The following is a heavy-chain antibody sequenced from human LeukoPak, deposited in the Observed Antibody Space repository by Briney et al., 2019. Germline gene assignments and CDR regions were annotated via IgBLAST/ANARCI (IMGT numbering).Heavy chain of an antibody. CDR3: AREGLLVNGGFDI. CDR2: ISSSSSYI. V-gene: IGHV3-21*01. Sequence: GSLRLSCAASGFTFSSYSMNWVRQAPGKGLEWVSSISSSSSYIYYADSVKGRFTISRDNAKNSLSLQMNNLTLDDTAVYYCAREGLLVNGGFDIWGQGTMISVSS. CDR1: GFTFSSYS. J-gene: IGHJ3*02. D-gene: IGHD3/OR15-3a*01.